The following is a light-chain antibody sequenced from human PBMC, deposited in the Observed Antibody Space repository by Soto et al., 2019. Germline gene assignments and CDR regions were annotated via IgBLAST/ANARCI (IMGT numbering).Light chain of an antibody. V-gene: IGLV1-40*01. CDR2: GNS. CDR1: SSNIGAGYD. J-gene: IGLJ3*02. Sequence: QSVLTQPPSVSGAPGQRVTISCTGSSSNIGAGYDVHWYQQLPGTAPKLLIYGNSNRPSGVPDRFSGSKSGTSASLAITGLQAEDEADYYCCSYAGSYFWVFGGGTKLTVL. CDR3: CSYAGSYFWV.